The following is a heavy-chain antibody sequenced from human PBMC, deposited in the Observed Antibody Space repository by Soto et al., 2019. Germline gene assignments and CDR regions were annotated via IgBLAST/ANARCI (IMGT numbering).Heavy chain of an antibody. V-gene: IGHV3-33*01. CDR3: ARDPGSYGVDY. D-gene: IGHD5-18*01. CDR1: GFTFSSYG. J-gene: IGHJ4*02. CDR2: IWYDGSNK. Sequence: QVQLVESGGGVVQPGRSLRLSCAASGFTFSSYGMHWVRQAPGKGLEWVAVIWYDGSNKYYADSVKGRFTISRENSKNTLYLQMNSLRAEDTAVYYCARDPGSYGVDYWGQGTLVTVSS.